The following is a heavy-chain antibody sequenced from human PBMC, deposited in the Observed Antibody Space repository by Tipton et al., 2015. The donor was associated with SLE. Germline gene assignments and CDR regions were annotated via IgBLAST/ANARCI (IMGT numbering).Heavy chain of an antibody. CDR3: ARHEGMATSDAFDI. V-gene: IGHV4-34*01. CDR2: INHSGRT. J-gene: IGHJ3*02. Sequence: TLSLTCAVYGGSFSGYYWSWIRQPPGKGLEWIGEINHSGRTNCNPSLKSRVTISLDTSKNQFSLKLSSVTAADTAVYYCARHEGMATSDAFDIWGQGTMVTVSS. D-gene: IGHD5-24*01. CDR1: GGSFSGYY.